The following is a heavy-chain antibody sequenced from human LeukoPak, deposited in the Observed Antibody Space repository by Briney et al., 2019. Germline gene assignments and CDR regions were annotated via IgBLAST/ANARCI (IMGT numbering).Heavy chain of an antibody. CDR1: GYTFTGYY. V-gene: IGHV1-2*02. CDR2: INPNSGGT. Sequence: ASVKVSCKASGYTFTGYYMHWVRQAPGQGREWRGWINPNSGGTNYAQKFQGRVTMTRDTSLSTAYMELSRLISDDAAVYFCARVANFDYGDYYFDYWGQGTMVTVST. D-gene: IGHD4-17*01. J-gene: IGHJ4*02. CDR3: ARVANFDYGDYYFDY.